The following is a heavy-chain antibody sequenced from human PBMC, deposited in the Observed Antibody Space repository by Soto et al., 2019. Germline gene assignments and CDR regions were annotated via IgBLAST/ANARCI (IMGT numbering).Heavy chain of an antibody. CDR3: ARVFGFGGMDV. V-gene: IGHV4-31*03. D-gene: IGHD3-10*01. J-gene: IGHJ6*02. Sequence: SETLSLTCTVSGGSISSGGYYWSWIRQHPGKGLEWIGYIYYSGSTYYDPSLKSRVTISVDTPKNQFSLKLSSVTAADTAVYYCARVFGFGGMDVWGQGTTVTVSS. CDR1: GGSISSGGYY. CDR2: IYYSGST.